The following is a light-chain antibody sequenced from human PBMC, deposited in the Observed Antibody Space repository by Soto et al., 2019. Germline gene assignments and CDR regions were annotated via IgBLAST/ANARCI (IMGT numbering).Light chain of an antibody. CDR1: QGISNY. V-gene: IGKV1-27*01. CDR2: AAS. Sequence: DIQMTQSPSSLSASVGDRVTITCRASQGISNYLAWYQQKPGKVPTLLIYAASTLQSEVPSRFSGSGSGTDFTLTISSLQPEDVATYYCQKYNSALWTFGQGTKLEIK. J-gene: IGKJ1*01. CDR3: QKYNSALWT.